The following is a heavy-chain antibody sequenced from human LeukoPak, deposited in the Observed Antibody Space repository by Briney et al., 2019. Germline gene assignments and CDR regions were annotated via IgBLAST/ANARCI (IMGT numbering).Heavy chain of an antibody. Sequence: TGGSLRLSCAASGFTFSSYSMNWVRQAPGKGLEWVSSISSSSSYIYYADSVKGRFTISRDDAKNSLYLQMNSLRAEDTAVYYCARGPVDTAMVLDYGMDVWGQGTTVTVSS. CDR1: GFTFSSYS. J-gene: IGHJ6*02. D-gene: IGHD5-18*01. V-gene: IGHV3-21*01. CDR3: ARGPVDTAMVLDYGMDV. CDR2: ISSSSSYI.